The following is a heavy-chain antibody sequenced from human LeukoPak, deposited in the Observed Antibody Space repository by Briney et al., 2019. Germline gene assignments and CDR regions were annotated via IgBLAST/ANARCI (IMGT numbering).Heavy chain of an antibody. V-gene: IGHV1-2*02. D-gene: IGHD6-6*01. CDR3: ARADSVPARGYHYYYMDV. CDR2: INPKSGGT. J-gene: IGHJ6*03. Sequence: ASVKASCKASGYTFTGYYMHWVRQAPGQGLEWMGWINPKSGGTEYAQNFQGRVTMTRDTSISTVYMELSRLRSDDTAVYYCARADSVPARGYHYYYMDVWGKGTTVTVSS. CDR1: GYTFTGYY.